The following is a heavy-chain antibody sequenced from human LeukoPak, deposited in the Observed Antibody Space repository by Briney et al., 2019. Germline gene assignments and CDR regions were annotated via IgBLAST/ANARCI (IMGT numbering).Heavy chain of an antibody. J-gene: IGHJ6*02. CDR2: INPNSGGT. V-gene: IGHV1-2*02. CDR1: GYTFTGYY. Sequence: ASVKVSCKASGYTFTGYYMHWVRQAPGQGLEWMGWINPNSGGTNYAQKFQGRVTMTRDTSISTAYMELSRLRSDDTAAYYCARAAIRGVGSMDVWGQGTTVTVSS. CDR3: ARAAIRGVGSMDV. D-gene: IGHD2-8*02.